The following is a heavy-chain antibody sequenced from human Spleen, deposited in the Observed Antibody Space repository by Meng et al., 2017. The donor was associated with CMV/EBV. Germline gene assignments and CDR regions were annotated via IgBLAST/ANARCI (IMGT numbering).Heavy chain of an antibody. V-gene: IGHV3-21*01. CDR2: ISSSSDYI. Sequence: GGSLRLSCAASGFTFNFYSMNWVRQAPGKGLEWVSSISSSSDYIYYSDSVRGRFTISRDNAKNSLYLQMNSLRAGDTAVYYCARPTGVDGMDVWGQGTTVTVSS. D-gene: IGHD7-27*01. CDR1: GFTFNFYS. CDR3: ARPTGVDGMDV. J-gene: IGHJ6*02.